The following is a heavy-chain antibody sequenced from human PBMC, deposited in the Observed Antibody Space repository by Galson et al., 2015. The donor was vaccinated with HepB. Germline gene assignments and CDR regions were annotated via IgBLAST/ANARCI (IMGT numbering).Heavy chain of an antibody. CDR2: IYSGGST. J-gene: IGHJ2*01. CDR1: GFTVSSNY. CDR3: ARGGNYYDSSGRGWYFDL. Sequence: SLRLSCAASGFTVSSNYMSWVRQAPGKGLEWVSVIYSGGSTYYADSVKGRFTISRDNSKNTLYLQMNSLRAEDTAVYYCARGGNYYDSSGRGWYFDLWGRGTLVTVSS. D-gene: IGHD3-22*01. V-gene: IGHV3-53*01.